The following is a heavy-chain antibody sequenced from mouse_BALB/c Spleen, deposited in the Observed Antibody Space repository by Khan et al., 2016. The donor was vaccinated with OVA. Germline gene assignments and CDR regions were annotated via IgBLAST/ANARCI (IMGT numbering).Heavy chain of an antibody. Sequence: VQLQQSGPELVEPGASVKMSCKASGYTFTNYVMHWVKQKPGQGLEWIGYINPYNAGTRYHEKFKGKATLTSDISSTTAYMELSSLTSEDSAVYYCAREASSWDFSFPYWGQVTLVTVSA. CDR1: GYTFTNYV. J-gene: IGHJ3*01. D-gene: IGHD4-1*01. CDR3: AREASSWDFSFPY. V-gene: IGHV1S136*01. CDR2: INPYNAGT.